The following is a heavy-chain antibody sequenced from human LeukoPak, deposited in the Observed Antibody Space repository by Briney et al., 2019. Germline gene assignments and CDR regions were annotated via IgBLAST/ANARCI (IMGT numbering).Heavy chain of an antibody. CDR3: ARVGYCTNGVCHIPYYYYYMDV. V-gene: IGHV1-18*01. CDR2: ISAYNGNT. Sequence: GASVKVSCKASGYTFTSYGISWVRQAPGQGLEWMGWISAYNGNTNYAQRLQGRVTMTTDTSTSTAYMELRSLRSDDTAVYYCARVGYCTNGVCHIPYYYYYMDVWGKGTTVTVSS. D-gene: IGHD2-8*01. J-gene: IGHJ6*03. CDR1: GYTFTSYG.